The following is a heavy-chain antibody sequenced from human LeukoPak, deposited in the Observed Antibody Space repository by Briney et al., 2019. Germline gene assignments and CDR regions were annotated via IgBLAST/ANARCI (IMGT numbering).Heavy chain of an antibody. CDR3: ASFYGSGSYYPKPDY. CDR2: IYYSGST. J-gene: IGHJ4*02. D-gene: IGHD3-10*01. CDR1: GGSISSSSYY. Sequence: SETLALTCTVCGGSISSSSYYWGWIRQPPGKGLEWIGRIYYSGSTYYNPSLKSRVTITVDTSKNQFSLKLSSVTAADTAVYYCASFYGSGSYYPKPDYWGQGTLVTVSS. V-gene: IGHV4-39*01.